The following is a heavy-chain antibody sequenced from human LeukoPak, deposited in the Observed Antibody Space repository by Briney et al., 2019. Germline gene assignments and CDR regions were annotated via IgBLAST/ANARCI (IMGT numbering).Heavy chain of an antibody. CDR2: FSGSVDTT. V-gene: IGHV3-23*01. CDR3: ARGDWAPEY. Sequence: GGTLRLSCAASGFTFSTYAMNWVRQAPGKGLEWVSTFSGSVDTTYYADSVKGRFTISRDNSKNTLYLQMNSLRAEDTAVYYCARGDWAPEYWGQGTLVTVSS. J-gene: IGHJ4*02. CDR1: GFTFSTYA. D-gene: IGHD3-9*01.